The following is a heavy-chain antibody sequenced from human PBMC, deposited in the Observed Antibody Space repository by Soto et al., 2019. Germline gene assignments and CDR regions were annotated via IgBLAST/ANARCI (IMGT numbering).Heavy chain of an antibody. CDR3: ARDGSSTIYYYYGMDV. CDR2: INAGNGNT. J-gene: IGHJ6*02. V-gene: IGHV1-3*01. Sequence: ASVKVSCKASGGTFSSYTISWVRQAPGQGLEWMGRINAGNGNTNYAQKFQGRVTITRDTSASTAYMELSSLRSEDTAVYYCARDGSSTIYYYYGMDVWGQGTTVTVSS. CDR1: GGTFSSYT. D-gene: IGHD6-6*01.